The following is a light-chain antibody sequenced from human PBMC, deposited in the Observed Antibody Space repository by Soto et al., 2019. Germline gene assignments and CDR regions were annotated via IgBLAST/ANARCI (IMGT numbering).Light chain of an antibody. CDR2: AAS. CDR1: QSVSRSY. J-gene: IGKJ5*01. Sequence: EIALTQSPGTLSLSPGERATLSCRASQSVSRSYLAWYQQKPGQAPRLLIYAASSRATGIPDRFSGSGSGTDFTLTISGLEPEDFAVYYCHQYGSSPFITFGQGTRLEIK. V-gene: IGKV3-20*01. CDR3: HQYGSSPFIT.